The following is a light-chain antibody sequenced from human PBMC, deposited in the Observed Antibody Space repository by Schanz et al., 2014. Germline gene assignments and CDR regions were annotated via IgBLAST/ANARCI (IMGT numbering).Light chain of an antibody. Sequence: DIQMTQSPSTLSAYVGDRVTITCRASQSIRSWLAWYQQKPGKAPNLLIYKASTLESGVPSRFSGSGSGTEFTLTISSLQPDDFATYYCQQYNSYPWTFGQGTKVEIK. CDR3: QQYNSYPWT. V-gene: IGKV1-5*03. CDR2: KAS. CDR1: QSIRSW. J-gene: IGKJ1*01.